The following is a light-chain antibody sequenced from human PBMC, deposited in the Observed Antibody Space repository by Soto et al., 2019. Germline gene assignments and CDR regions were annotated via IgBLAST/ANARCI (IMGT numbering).Light chain of an antibody. Sequence: QSALTQPASVSGSPGQSVTISCTGTSSDVGGYDYVSWYQQHPGKAPKFMIYEVTNRPSGVSHRFSGSKSGNTASLTISGLQAEDDADYYCSSYTTTSTYVVGTGTKVTVL. V-gene: IGLV2-14*01. CDR1: SSDVGGYDY. J-gene: IGLJ1*01. CDR2: EVT. CDR3: SSYTTTSTYV.